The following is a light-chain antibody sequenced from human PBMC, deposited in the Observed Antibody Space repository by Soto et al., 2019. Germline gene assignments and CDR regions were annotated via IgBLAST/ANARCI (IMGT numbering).Light chain of an antibody. CDR3: SSYTSSSTLAI. V-gene: IGLV2-14*02. CDR2: DVS. CDR1: SSDIGSYNL. J-gene: IGLJ2*01. Sequence: QSALTQPASVSGSPGQSITISCTGTSSDIGSYNLVSWYQQYPGKAPKLMIYDVSRRPSGVSNRFSGSKSGNTASLTISGLQAEDEADYYCSSYTSSSTLAIFGGGTKVTVL.